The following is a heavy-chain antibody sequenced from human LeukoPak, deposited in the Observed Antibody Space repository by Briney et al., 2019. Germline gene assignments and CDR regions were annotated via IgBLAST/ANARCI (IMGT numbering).Heavy chain of an antibody. Sequence: SETLSLTCTVSGGSISSYYWSWIRQPPGKGLEWIGYIYYSGSTNYNPSLKSRVTISVDTSKNQFSLKLSSVTAADTALYYCAREFTEYYYDSSKASYWGQGTLVTVSS. CDR2: IYYSGST. V-gene: IGHV4-59*12. CDR3: AREFTEYYYDSSKASY. D-gene: IGHD3-22*01. CDR1: GGSISSYY. J-gene: IGHJ4*02.